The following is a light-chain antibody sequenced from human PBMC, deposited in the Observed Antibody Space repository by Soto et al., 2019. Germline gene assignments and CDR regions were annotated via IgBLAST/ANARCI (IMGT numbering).Light chain of an antibody. V-gene: IGKV1-5*01. CDR2: DAS. CDR3: QQYNSYSPLT. J-gene: IGKJ4*01. CDR1: QSISSW. Sequence: DIQVTQSPSSVSASVGDRVTITCRASQSISSWLAWYQQKPGKAPKLLIYDASSLESGVPSRFSGSGSGTEFTLTISSLQPDDFATYYCQQYNSYSPLTFGGGTKVDIK.